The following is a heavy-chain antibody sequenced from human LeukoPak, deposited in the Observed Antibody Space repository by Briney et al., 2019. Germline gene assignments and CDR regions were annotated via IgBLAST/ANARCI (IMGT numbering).Heavy chain of an antibody. V-gene: IGHV4-59*01. J-gene: IGHJ6*03. CDR3: ARATYYYYYYMDV. CDR2: IYYSGST. Sequence: PSETLSLTCTVSGGSISTYYWNWIRQPPGKGLEWIGYIYYSGSTNYNPSLKSRVTISVDTSKNQFSLKLSSVTAADTAVYYCARATYYYYYYMDVWGKGTTVTVSS. CDR1: GGSISTYY.